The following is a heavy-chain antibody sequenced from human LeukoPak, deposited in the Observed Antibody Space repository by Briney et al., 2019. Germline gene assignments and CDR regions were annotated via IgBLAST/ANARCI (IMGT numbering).Heavy chain of an antibody. D-gene: IGHD3-9*01. CDR1: GFTFNSYA. CDR3: AREHGVLRCFDWSLDY. J-gene: IGHJ4*02. V-gene: IGHV3-30-3*01. Sequence: GRSLRLSCAASGFTFNSYAMHWVRQAPGKGLEWVAVISYDGGNKYYTDSVKGRFTISRDNSKNTLYLQMNSLRAEDTAVFYCAREHGVLRCFDWSLDYWGQGTLVTVSS. CDR2: ISYDGGNK.